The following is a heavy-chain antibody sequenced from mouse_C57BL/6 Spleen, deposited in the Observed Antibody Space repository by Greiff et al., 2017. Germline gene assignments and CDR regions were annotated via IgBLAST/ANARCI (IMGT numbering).Heavy chain of an antibody. CDR1: GYSITSGYY. CDR3: ARITNWEGYFDY. CDR2: ISYDGSN. Sequence: EVQLVESGPGLVKPSQSLSLTCSVTGYSITSGYYWNWIRQFPGNKLEWMGYISYDGSNNYNPSLKNRISITRDTSKNQFFLKLNSVTTEDTATYYCARITNWEGYFDYWGQGTTLTVSS. D-gene: IGHD4-1*01. J-gene: IGHJ2*01. V-gene: IGHV3-6*01.